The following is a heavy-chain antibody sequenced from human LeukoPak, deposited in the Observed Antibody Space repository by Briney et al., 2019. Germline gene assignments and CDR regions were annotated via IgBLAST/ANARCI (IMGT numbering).Heavy chain of an antibody. V-gene: IGHV1-18*01. CDR2: ISAYNGNT. CDR3: ARAVISYYDRGDSDWFDP. Sequence: ASVKVSCKASGYTFTSYGISWVRQAPGQGLEWMGWISAYNGNTNYAQKLQGRVTMTTDTSTSTAYMELRSLRSDDTAVYYCARAVISYYDRGDSDWFDPWGQGTLVTVSS. J-gene: IGHJ5*02. D-gene: IGHD3-22*01. CDR1: GYTFTSYG.